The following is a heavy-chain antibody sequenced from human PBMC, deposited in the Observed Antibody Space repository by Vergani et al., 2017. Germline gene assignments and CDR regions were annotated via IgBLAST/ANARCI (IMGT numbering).Heavy chain of an antibody. CDR1: GGSISSGSYY. Sequence: QVQLQESGPGLVKPSQTLSLTCTVSGGSISSGSYYWNWIRQPADKGLEWIGRIYTSGSTNYKPSLRSRVTILVDTSKNHVSLMLSAVTASDTAWYYCATEEERWGGGYFDYWGQGTLVTVSS. J-gene: IGHJ4*01. V-gene: IGHV4-61*02. CDR3: ATEEERWGGGYFDY. CDR2: IYTSGST. D-gene: IGHD7-27*01.